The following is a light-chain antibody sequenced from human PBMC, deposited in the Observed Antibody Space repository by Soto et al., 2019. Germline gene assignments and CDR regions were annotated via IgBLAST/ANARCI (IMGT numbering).Light chain of an antibody. CDR1: QSVSSSY. CDR2: DAS. CDR3: QQYGISPRT. Sequence: EIVLTQPPGTLSLSPGERATLSCRASQSVSSSYLAWYQQKPGLAPRLLIYDASSRATGIPDRFSGSGSGTDFTLTISRLEPEDFAVYYCQQYGISPRTFGQGTKVEIK. J-gene: IGKJ1*01. V-gene: IGKV3-20*01.